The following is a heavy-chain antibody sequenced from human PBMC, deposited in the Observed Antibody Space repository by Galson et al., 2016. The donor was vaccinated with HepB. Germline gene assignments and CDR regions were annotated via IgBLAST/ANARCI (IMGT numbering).Heavy chain of an antibody. J-gene: IGHJ4*01. V-gene: IGHV4-61*08. Sequence: SETLSLTCTVSGDSVSSGVYYWNWFRQPPGKGLEWIGNIFYTGKTNYNPSLKSRITMSVDTSKNQFSLKVNSVTTADTARCYRARENTGSHYKSFDYWGQGTLVSVSS. CDR3: ARENTGSHYKSFDY. D-gene: IGHD1-26*01. CDR1: GDSVSSGVYY. CDR2: IFYTGKT.